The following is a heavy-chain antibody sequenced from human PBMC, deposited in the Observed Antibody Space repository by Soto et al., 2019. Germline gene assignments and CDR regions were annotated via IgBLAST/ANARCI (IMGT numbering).Heavy chain of an antibody. CDR3: AKENSITCAVVSWYFEL. Sequence: EVQVLESGGGLVQPGGYLRLSCAASGFTFSSYAMNWVRQAPGQGLEWVSGISGSGTNTYYADSVKGRFTISRDNSKNTLHLQRNSLRAEDTAVYYCAKENSITCAVVSWYFELWGRGTLVTVSS. CDR2: ISGSGTNT. CDR1: GFTFSSYA. D-gene: IGHD6-13*01. J-gene: IGHJ2*01. V-gene: IGHV3-23*01.